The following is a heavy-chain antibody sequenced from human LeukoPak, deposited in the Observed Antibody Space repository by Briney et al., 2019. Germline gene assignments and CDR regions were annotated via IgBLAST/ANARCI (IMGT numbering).Heavy chain of an antibody. CDR1: GGSISGSSYY. D-gene: IGHD4-11*01. J-gene: IGHJ5*02. CDR2: IYYSGST. CDR3: ARHDYSNH. V-gene: IGHV4-39*01. Sequence: SETLSLTCTVSGGSISGSSYYWGWIRQPPGKGLEWIGSIYYSGSTYYNPSLKSRVTISVDTSKNQFTLKLSSVTAADTAVYYCARHDYSNHWGQGTLVTVSS.